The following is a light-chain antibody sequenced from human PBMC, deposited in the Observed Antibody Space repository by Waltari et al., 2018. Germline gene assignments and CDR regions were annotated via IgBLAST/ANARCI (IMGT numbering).Light chain of an antibody. CDR2: DVN. CDR3: SSYTTSGTWV. Sequence: QSALTHPASVSGSPGQSITISCTGTSRAVGGFKYSSWCQQPPGKAPKLVLYDVNNRPSGVSNRFSGSKSGHTASLTISGLQTEDEADYYCSSYTTSGTWVFGGGTKLAVL. V-gene: IGLV2-14*03. J-gene: IGLJ3*02. CDR1: SRAVGGFKY.